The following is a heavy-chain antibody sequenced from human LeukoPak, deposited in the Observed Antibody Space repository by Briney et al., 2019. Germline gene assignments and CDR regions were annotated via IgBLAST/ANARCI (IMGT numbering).Heavy chain of an antibody. D-gene: IGHD3-16*01. J-gene: IGHJ4*02. V-gene: IGHV3-20*04. CDR3: AKGIGLRPPDY. CDR1: GFTFDDYG. CDR2: INRNGDST. Sequence: GGSLRLSCAASGFTFDDYGMSWVRQGPGKGLEWVSAINRNGDSTGYADSVKGRFTISRDNAKSTLYLQMNSLRAEDTALYYCAKGIGLRPPDYWGQGTLVTVSS.